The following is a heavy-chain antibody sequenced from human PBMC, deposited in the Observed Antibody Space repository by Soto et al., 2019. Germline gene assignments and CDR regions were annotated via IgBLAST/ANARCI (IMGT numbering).Heavy chain of an antibody. V-gene: IGHV5-51*01. D-gene: IGHD5-18*01. Sequence: PGESLKIACKGSGYSFTSYWIGWVRQMPGKGLEWMGIIYPGDSDTRYSPSFQGQVTISADKSISTAYLQWSSLKASDTAMYYWARTLTKKYSYAPGARDGWGQGTLVTVSS. CDR3: ARTLTKKYSYAPGARDG. CDR1: GYSFTSYW. J-gene: IGHJ4*02. CDR2: IYPGDSDT.